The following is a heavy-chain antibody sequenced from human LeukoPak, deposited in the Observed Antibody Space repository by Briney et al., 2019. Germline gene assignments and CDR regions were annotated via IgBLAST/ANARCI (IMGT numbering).Heavy chain of an antibody. J-gene: IGHJ4*02. D-gene: IGHD3-22*01. Sequence: PSETLSLTCTVSGGSISSSSNYYWGWIRQPPGKGLAWIGNVYSSGSAYYNPSLRSRVTISVDTSKNQFSLKLSSVTAADTAVYYCARLTPYYYDSSRYYFDYWGQGTLVTVSS. CDR3: ARLTPYYYDSSRYYFDY. V-gene: IGHV4-39*01. CDR2: VYSSGSA. CDR1: GGSISSSSNYY.